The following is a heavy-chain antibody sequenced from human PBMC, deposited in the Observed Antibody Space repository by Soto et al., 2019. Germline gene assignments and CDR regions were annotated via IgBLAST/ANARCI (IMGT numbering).Heavy chain of an antibody. Sequence: KSGGSLRLSCAASGLNFGLSFMIWMRQRPGKGLEWVSFISHNSDYTNYADSVRGRFTISRDNDKSSIYLQMNSLRADDTAVYYCANSHYGSLDYWGQGTLVTVSS. CDR2: ISHNSDYT. J-gene: IGHJ4*02. D-gene: IGHD4-4*01. V-gene: IGHV3-11*06. CDR1: GLNFGLSF. CDR3: ANSHYGSLDY.